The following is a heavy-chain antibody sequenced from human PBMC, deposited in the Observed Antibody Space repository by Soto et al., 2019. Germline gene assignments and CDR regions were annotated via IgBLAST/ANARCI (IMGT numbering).Heavy chain of an antibody. V-gene: IGHV3-30*03. CDR1: GFTFSSYG. J-gene: IGHJ6*02. D-gene: IGHD6-13*01. CDR2: ISYDGSNK. CDR3: ATSADPGSSFYGMDV. Sequence: QVQLVESGGGVVQPGRSLRLSCAASGFTFSSYGMHWVRQAPGKGLEWVAVISYDGSNKYYADSVKGRFTISRDNSKNTLYLQMNSLRPEDTAVYYCATSADPGSSFYGMDVWGQGTTVTVSS.